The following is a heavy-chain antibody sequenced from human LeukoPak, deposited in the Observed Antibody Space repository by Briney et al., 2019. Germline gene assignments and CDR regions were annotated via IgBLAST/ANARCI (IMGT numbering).Heavy chain of an antibody. Sequence: PSETLSLTRTVSGGSISSGGYYWSWIRQPPGKGLEWIGYIYHSGSTYYNPSLKSRVTISVDRSKNQFSLKLSSVTAADTAVYYCASPLSSGYGAFDIWGQGTMVTVSS. CDR2: IYHSGST. CDR3: ASPLSSGYGAFDI. V-gene: IGHV4-30-2*01. D-gene: IGHD3-22*01. J-gene: IGHJ3*02. CDR1: GGSISSGGYY.